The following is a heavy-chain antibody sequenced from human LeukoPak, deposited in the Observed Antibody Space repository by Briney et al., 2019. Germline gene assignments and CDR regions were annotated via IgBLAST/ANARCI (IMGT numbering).Heavy chain of an antibody. CDR3: ARGLDTAMVYYFDY. J-gene: IGHJ4*02. V-gene: IGHV4-34*01. CDR1: GGSFSGYY. D-gene: IGHD5-18*01. Sequence: SETLSLTCVVYGGSFSGYYWSWIRQPPGKGLEWIGEINHSGSTNYNPSLKSRVTISVDTSKNQFSLKLSSVTAADTAVYYCARGLDTAMVYYFDYWGQGTLVTVSS. CDR2: INHSGST.